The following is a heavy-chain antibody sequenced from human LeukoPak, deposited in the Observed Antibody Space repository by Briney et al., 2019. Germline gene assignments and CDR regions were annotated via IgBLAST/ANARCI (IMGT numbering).Heavy chain of an antibody. V-gene: IGHV1-2*02. CDR1: GYTFTAYF. CDR3: ARTEDDYGDYYFDS. CDR2: INPKSGDS. Sequence: ASVKVSCKAFGYTFTAYFMHWVRQAPGQGLEWMGWINPKSGDSRFDQEFQGRVTMTRDTSISTVYIELSRLRPDDTAVYYCARTEDDYGDYYFDSWGQGTLVTVSS. J-gene: IGHJ4*02. D-gene: IGHD4-17*01.